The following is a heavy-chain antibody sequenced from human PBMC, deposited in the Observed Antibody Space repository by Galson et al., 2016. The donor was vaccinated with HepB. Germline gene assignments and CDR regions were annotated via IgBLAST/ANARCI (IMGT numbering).Heavy chain of an antibody. J-gene: IGHJ4*02. CDR3: ARSPWKGLRMALDN. V-gene: IGHV3-30*02. D-gene: IGHD1-1*01. Sequence: SLRLSCAASGFTFTSYGLHWVRQRPGKGLEWVTFLRYGETTADYADSVNGRFTVSREDSQNTFYLHMTNLRVDDTATYYCARSPWKGLRMALDNWGQGTVVTVAS. CDR1: GFTFTSYG. CDR2: LRYGETTA.